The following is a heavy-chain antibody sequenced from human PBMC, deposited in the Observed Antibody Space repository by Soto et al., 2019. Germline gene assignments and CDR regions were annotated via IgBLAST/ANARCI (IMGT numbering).Heavy chain of an antibody. D-gene: IGHD2-2*01. J-gene: IGHJ6*02. CDR1: GYTFTGYY. V-gene: IGHV1-2*04. CDR2: INPNSGGT. Sequence: GASVKVSCKASGYTFTGYYVHWVRQAPGQGLEWMGWINPNSGGTNYAQKFQGWVTMTRDTSISTAYMELSRLRSDDTAVYYCARDSCSSTSCYYYGMDVWGQGTTVTVSS. CDR3: ARDSCSSTSCYYYGMDV.